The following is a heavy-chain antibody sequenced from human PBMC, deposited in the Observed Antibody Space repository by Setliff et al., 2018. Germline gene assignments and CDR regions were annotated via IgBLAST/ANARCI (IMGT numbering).Heavy chain of an antibody. V-gene: IGHV1-18*01. J-gene: IGHJ4*02. D-gene: IGHD5-12*01. CDR2: ISAYNGNT. CDR3: ARVRLGSPMVDY. Sequence: ASVKVSCKASGGSFSSFSIHWVQQAPGQGLEWMGWISAYNGNTNYAQKLQGRVTMTTDTSTSTAYMELRSLRSDDTAVYYCARVRLGSPMVDYWGQGTLVTVS. CDR1: GGSFSSFS.